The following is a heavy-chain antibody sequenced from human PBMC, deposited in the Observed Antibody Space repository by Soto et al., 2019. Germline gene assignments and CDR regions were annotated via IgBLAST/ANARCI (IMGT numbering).Heavy chain of an antibody. D-gene: IGHD3-9*01. CDR3: AIVSPDILTGYFRSWRLYYFDY. CDR1: GGSFSGYY. CDR2: INHSGST. Sequence: SETLSLTCAVYGGSFSGYYWSWIRQPPGKGLEWIGEINHSGSTNYNPSIKSRVTITVDTSKNQFYLKLSSVTAADTAVYYCAIVSPDILTGYFRSWRLYYFDYWGQGTPVTVSS. V-gene: IGHV4-34*01. J-gene: IGHJ4*02.